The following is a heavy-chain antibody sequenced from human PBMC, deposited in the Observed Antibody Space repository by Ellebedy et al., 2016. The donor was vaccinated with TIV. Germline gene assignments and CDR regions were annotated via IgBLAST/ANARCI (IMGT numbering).Heavy chain of an antibody. V-gene: IGHV3-23*01. CDR1: GFTFSNYA. D-gene: IGHD3-10*01. Sequence: GGSLRLSXTASGFTFSNYAMSWVRQAPGKGLEWVSGISSNGDTTYYADSVKGRFTISRDNSKNTLYLQMNSLRAEDTAVYYCARIEGSGNNYYFDYWGLGTLVTVSS. CDR3: ARIEGSGNNYYFDY. CDR2: ISSNGDTT. J-gene: IGHJ4*02.